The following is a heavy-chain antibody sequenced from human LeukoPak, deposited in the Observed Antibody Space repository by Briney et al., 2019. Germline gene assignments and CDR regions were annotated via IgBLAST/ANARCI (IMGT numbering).Heavy chain of an antibody. CDR1: GFTFSSYG. V-gene: IGHV3-33*01. J-gene: IGHJ3*02. D-gene: IGHD6-6*01. CDR2: IWYDGSNK. Sequence: GGSLRLSCAASGFTFSSYGMHWVRQAPGKGLEWVAVIWYDGSNKYYADSVKGRFTISRDNSKNTLYLQMNSLRAEDTAVYYCARGRGAARTLRAFDIWGQGTMVTVSS. CDR3: ARGRGAARTLRAFDI.